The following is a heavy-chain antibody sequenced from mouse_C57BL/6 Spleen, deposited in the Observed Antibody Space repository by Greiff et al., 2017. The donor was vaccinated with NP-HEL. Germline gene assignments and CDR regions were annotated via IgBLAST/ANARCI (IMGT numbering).Heavy chain of an antibody. CDR3: ARATVVATPAWFAY. CDR2: ISSGSSTI. CDR1: GFTFSDYG. V-gene: IGHV5-17*01. Sequence: DVKLVESGGGLVKPGGSLKLSCAASGFTFSDYGMHWVRQAPEKGLEWVAYISSGSSTIYYADTVKGRFTISRDNAKNTLFLQMTSLRSEDTAMYYCARATVVATPAWFAYWGQGTLVTVSA. D-gene: IGHD1-1*01. J-gene: IGHJ3*01.